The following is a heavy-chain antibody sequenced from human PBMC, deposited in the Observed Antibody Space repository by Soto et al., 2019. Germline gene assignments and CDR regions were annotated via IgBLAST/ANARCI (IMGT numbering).Heavy chain of an antibody. CDR1: GFTFSSYA. Sequence: EVQLVESGGGLVQPGGSLRLSCAASGFTFSSYAMHWVRQAPGKGLEYVSAINSNGGSTYYANSVKGRFTIYRDNSKNTLYLQMGSLRAEDMAVYYCARRDGYNFDYWGQGTLVTVSS. CDR2: INSNGGST. J-gene: IGHJ4*02. D-gene: IGHD5-12*01. V-gene: IGHV3-64*01. CDR3: ARRDGYNFDY.